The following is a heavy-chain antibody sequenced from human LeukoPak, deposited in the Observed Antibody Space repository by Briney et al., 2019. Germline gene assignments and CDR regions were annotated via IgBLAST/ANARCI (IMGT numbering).Heavy chain of an antibody. Sequence: ASVKVSCKASGYTFTSYAMNWVRQAPGQGPEWMGWISALNDYTNRPQKFHGRITMTTDRSTSTAYLELTSLKSDDTAVYFCARDSLRLYATGWSDFWGQGTLVTVSS. CDR3: ARDSLRLYATGWSDF. CDR1: GYTFTSYA. CDR2: ISALNDYT. D-gene: IGHD2-8*01. V-gene: IGHV1-18*01. J-gene: IGHJ5*01.